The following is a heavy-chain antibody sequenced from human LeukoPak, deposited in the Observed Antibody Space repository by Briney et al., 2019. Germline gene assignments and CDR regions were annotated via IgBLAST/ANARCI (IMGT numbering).Heavy chain of an antibody. CDR3: ARDSSGRNAFDI. CDR1: GYTFTSYG. D-gene: IGHD3-22*01. V-gene: IGHV1-18*01. J-gene: IGHJ3*02. CDR2: ISAYNGNT. Sequence: ASVRVSCKASGYTFTSYGISWVRQAPGQGLEWMGWISAYNGNTNYAQKLQGRVTMTTDTSTSTAYMELRSLRSDDTAVYYCARDSSGRNAFDIWGQGTMVTVSS.